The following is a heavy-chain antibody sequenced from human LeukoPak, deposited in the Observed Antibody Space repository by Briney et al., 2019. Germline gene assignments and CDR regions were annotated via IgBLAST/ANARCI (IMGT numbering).Heavy chain of an antibody. CDR2: INHSGST. Sequence: KPSETLSLTCAVYGGSFSGYYWSWIRQPPGKGLEWIGEINHSGSTNYNPSLKSRVTISVDTSKNQFSLKLSSVTAADTAVYYCARDFTVTIGRNYYYYYMDVWGKGTTVTVSS. D-gene: IGHD4-17*01. CDR1: GGSFSGYY. CDR3: ARDFTVTIGRNYYYYYMDV. V-gene: IGHV4-34*01. J-gene: IGHJ6*03.